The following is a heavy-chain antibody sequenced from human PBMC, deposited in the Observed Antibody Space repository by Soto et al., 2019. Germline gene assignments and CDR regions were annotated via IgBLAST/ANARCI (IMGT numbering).Heavy chain of an antibody. V-gene: IGHV3-48*02. D-gene: IGHD3-9*01. Sequence: GGSLRLSCAASGFTFSSYSMNWVRQAPGKGLEWVSYISSSSSTIYYADSVKSRFTISRDNAKNSLYLQMNSLRDEDTAVYYCARISGGLLTGYFRPWFDPWGQGTLVTVSS. CDR1: GFTFSSYS. J-gene: IGHJ5*02. CDR3: ARISGGLLTGYFRPWFDP. CDR2: ISSSSSTI.